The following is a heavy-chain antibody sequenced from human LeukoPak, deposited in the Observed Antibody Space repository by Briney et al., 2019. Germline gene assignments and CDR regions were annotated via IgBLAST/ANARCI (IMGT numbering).Heavy chain of an antibody. Sequence: PSETLSLTCTVSGDSVNSGAYYWSWLRQPAGKEPEWIGRIYPLETTNYNPSLKSRIAISVDTSKNQFSLKLSSVTAADTAVYYCAREIVAGLGVSFDIWGQGTMVTVSS. CDR3: AREIVAGLGVSFDI. V-gene: IGHV4-61*02. D-gene: IGHD6-19*01. CDR2: IYPLETT. J-gene: IGHJ3*02. CDR1: GDSVNSGAYY.